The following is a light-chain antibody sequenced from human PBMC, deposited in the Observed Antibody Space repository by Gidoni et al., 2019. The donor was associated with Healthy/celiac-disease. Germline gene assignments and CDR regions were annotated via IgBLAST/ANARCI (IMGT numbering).Light chain of an antibody. J-gene: IGKJ4*01. CDR3: QHANSFPLA. Sequence: DIQMTQSPSSVSAPAGDRVTISCRASQGINSYLAWYQQKPGKAPKLLIYAASILQKGVPARFSGSGSGTDFTLTISSLQSDDFATYYCQHANSFPLAFGGGTKVEIK. V-gene: IGKV1-12*01. CDR1: QGINSY. CDR2: AAS.